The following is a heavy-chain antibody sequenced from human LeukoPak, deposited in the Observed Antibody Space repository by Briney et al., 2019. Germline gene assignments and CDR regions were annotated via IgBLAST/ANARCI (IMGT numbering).Heavy chain of an antibody. D-gene: IGHD3-22*01. CDR1: GGSFSGYY. V-gene: IGHV4-34*01. J-gene: IGHJ4*02. CDR3: ARGNPTYYYDSSGYYRY. CDR2: INHSGST. Sequence: SETLSLTCAVYGGSFSGYYWSWIRQPPGKGLEWIGEINHSGSTNYNPSLKSRVTISVDTSKNQFSLKLSSVTAADTAVYYCARGNPTYYYDSSGYYRYWGQGTLVTVSP.